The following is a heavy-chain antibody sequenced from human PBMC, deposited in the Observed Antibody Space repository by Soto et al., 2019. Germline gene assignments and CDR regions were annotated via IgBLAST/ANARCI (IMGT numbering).Heavy chain of an antibody. D-gene: IGHD3-16*01. J-gene: IGHJ4*02. CDR2: ISSSSSYI. CDR3: ARVSVITFGGVIGYFDY. V-gene: IGHV3-21*01. Sequence: GGSLRLSCAASGFTFSSYSMNWVRQAPGKGLEWVSSISSSSSYIYYADSVKGRFTISRDNAKNSLYLQMNSLRAEDTAVYYCARVSVITFGGVIGYFDYWGQGTLVTVSS. CDR1: GFTFSSYS.